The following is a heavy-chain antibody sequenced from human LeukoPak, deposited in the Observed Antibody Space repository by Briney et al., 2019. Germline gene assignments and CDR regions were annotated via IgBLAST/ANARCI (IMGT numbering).Heavy chain of an antibody. J-gene: IGHJ4*02. CDR1: GFTFSSYW. V-gene: IGHV3-74*01. D-gene: IGHD3-3*01. Sequence: GGSLRLSCAASGFTFSSYWMHWVRQAPGKGLVWVSGINSDGSSINYADSVKGRLTISRDNAKNTLYLQMNSLRAEDTAVYYCARGVESDYWGQGTLVTVFS. CDR2: INSDGSSI. CDR3: ARGVESDY.